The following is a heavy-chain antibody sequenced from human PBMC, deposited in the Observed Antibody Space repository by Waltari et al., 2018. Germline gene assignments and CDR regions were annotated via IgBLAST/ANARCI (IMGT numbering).Heavy chain of an antibody. CDR3: AITSPYCSSTSCYGNYYYGMDV. V-gene: IGHV4-34*01. CDR1: GGSFSGYY. J-gene: IGHJ6*02. Sequence: QVQLQQWGAGLLKPSETLSLTCAVYGGSFSGYYWSWIRQPPGKGLEWIGEIKNSGSTNYNPSLKSRVTISVDTSKNQFSLKLSSVTAADTAVYYCAITSPYCSSTSCYGNYYYGMDVWGQGTTVTVSS. D-gene: IGHD2-2*01. CDR2: IKNSGST.